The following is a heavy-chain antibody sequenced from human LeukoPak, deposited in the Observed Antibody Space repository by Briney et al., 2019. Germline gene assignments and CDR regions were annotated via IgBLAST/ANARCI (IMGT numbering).Heavy chain of an antibody. CDR2: IIPIFGTA. Sequence: SVKVSCKASGGTSSSYAISWVRQAPGQGLEWMGGIIPIFGTANYAQKFQGRVTITTDESTSTAYMELSSLRSEDTAVYYCAREAVEMATGPLDYWGQGTLVTVSS. D-gene: IGHD5-24*01. CDR3: AREAVEMATGPLDY. CDR1: GGTSSSYA. J-gene: IGHJ4*02. V-gene: IGHV1-69*05.